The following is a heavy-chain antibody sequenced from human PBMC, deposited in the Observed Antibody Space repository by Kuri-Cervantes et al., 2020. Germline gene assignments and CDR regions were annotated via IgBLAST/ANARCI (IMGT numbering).Heavy chain of an antibody. CDR2: ISAYNGNT. CDR1: GYTFTSYG. J-gene: IGHJ4*02. V-gene: IGHV1-18*01. D-gene: IGHD3-3*01. Sequence: ASVKVSCKASGYTFTSYGISWVRQAPGQGLEWMGWISAYNGNTNYAQKLQGRVTMTTDTSTSTAYMELRSLRSEDTAVYYCARGRRGGLQFLEWNLWGQGTLVTVSS. CDR3: ARGRRGGLQFLEWNL.